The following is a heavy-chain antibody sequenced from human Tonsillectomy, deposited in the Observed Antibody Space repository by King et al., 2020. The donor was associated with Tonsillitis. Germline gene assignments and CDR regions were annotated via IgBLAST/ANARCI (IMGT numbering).Heavy chain of an antibody. D-gene: IGHD4-17*01. Sequence: QLVQSGAEVKKPGESLKISCKGSGYSFTSYWIGWVRQMPGKGLEWMGIIYPGDSDTRYSPSFQGQVTISADKSISTAYLQWSSLKASDTAMYYCASSTMNPYGDYALGYFGYWGQGTLVTVSS. CDR1: GYSFTSYW. CDR2: IYPGDSDT. CDR3: ASSTMNPYGDYALGYFGY. J-gene: IGHJ4*02. V-gene: IGHV5-51*01.